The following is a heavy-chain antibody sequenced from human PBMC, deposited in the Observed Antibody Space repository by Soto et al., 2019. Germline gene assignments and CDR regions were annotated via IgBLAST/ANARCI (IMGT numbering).Heavy chain of an antibody. V-gene: IGHV3-30*14. J-gene: IGHJ3*01. D-gene: IGHD3-3*02. Sequence: QVRLVESGGGVVQPGTSLRLSCAASGFTFSDYVIHWVRQAAGKGLEWVASMTYDGATEYYAGSVRGRFTMSRDNSKRALSLQMNSLRHDDTAVCYCARVRLSIAVNDAIDVWGQGTKVTVSS. CDR2: MTYDGATE. CDR1: GFTFSDYV. CDR3: ARVRLSIAVNDAIDV.